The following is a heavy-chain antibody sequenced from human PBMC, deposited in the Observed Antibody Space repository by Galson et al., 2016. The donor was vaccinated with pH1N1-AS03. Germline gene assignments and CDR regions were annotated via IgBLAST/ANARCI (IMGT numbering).Heavy chain of an antibody. CDR3: AKGYSASPSGAFDV. Sequence: SVKVSCKASGGTFSTYAISWVRQAPGQGLEWMGRIIPMLDTPDYAQKFQVRVTITADKSTSTAYMELTNLRSEDTALYYCAKGYSASPSGAFDVWGQGTMVTVSS. CDR2: IIPMLDTP. D-gene: IGHD1-14*01. J-gene: IGHJ3*01. V-gene: IGHV1-69*04. CDR1: GGTFSTYA.